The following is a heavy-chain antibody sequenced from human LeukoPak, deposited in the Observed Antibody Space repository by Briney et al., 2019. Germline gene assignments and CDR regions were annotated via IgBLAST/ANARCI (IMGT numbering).Heavy chain of an antibody. CDR1: GFTFSSYA. J-gene: IGHJ4*02. V-gene: IGHV3-20*04. D-gene: IGHD6-13*01. Sequence: GGSLRLSCAASGFTFSSYAMSWVRQAPGKGLEWVSKISWNGDRTGYADSVKGRFTISRDNAKNSLYLQMNNLRVEDTAFYFCAREPKAAAGITYYFDYWGQGTLVTVSP. CDR2: ISWNGDRT. CDR3: AREPKAAAGITYYFDY.